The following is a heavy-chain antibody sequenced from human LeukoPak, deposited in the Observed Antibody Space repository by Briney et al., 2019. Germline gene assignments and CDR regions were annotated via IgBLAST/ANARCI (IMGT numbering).Heavy chain of an antibody. D-gene: IGHD6-13*01. V-gene: IGHV3-66*01. J-gene: IGHJ4*02. CDR3: AKSFGYSRSWFDN. CDR1: GFSVSSNY. Sequence: GGSLRLSCAASGFSVSSNYMSWVRQAPGKGLEWVSVIHNSGSTYYADSVKGRFTISRDNSKNTLYLQMNSLRVGDTAVYYCAKSFGYSRSWFDNWGQGTLVTVSS. CDR2: IHNSGST.